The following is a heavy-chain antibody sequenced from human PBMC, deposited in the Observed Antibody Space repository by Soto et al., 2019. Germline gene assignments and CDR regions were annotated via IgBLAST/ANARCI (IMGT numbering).Heavy chain of an antibody. D-gene: IGHD5-18*01. CDR2: ISGSGGST. CDR3: AKDQGIQLWQTYYYYYGMDV. Sequence: GGSLRLSCAASGFTFSSYAMSWVRQAPGKGLEWVSAISGSGGSTYYADSVKGRFTISRDNSKNTLYLQMNSLRAEDTAVYYCAKDQGIQLWQTYYYYYGMDVWGQGTTVTVSS. V-gene: IGHV3-23*01. J-gene: IGHJ6*02. CDR1: GFTFSSYA.